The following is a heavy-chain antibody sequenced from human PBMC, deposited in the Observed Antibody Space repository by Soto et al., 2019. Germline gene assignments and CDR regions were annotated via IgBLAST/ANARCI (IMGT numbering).Heavy chain of an antibody. CDR1: GFTFSSYG. CDR3: AKPTGYSTSTTCPHYYFAMDV. CDR2: LSYAGDNK. Sequence: GGSLRLSCAASGFTFSSYGMHWVRQAPGEGLEWVAVLSYAGDNKYYADSVKGRFTISRDNSKNTLYLQMNSLRAEDTAVYYCAKPTGYSTSTTCPHYYFAMDVWGQGTTVTVSS. D-gene: IGHD2-2*01. J-gene: IGHJ6*02. V-gene: IGHV3-30*18.